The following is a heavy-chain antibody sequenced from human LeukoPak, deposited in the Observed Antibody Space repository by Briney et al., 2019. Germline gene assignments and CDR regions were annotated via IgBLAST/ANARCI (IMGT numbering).Heavy chain of an antibody. CDR2: ISGSGGST. CDR3: AKLDGIAVAGRRGRGIDY. Sequence: GGSLRLSCAASGFTFSSYAMSWVRQAPGKGLEWVSAISGSGGSTHYADSVKGRFTISRDNSKNTLYLQMNSLRAEDTAVYYCAKLDGIAVAGRRGRGIDYWGQGTLVTVSS. J-gene: IGHJ4*02. CDR1: GFTFSSYA. V-gene: IGHV3-23*01. D-gene: IGHD6-19*01.